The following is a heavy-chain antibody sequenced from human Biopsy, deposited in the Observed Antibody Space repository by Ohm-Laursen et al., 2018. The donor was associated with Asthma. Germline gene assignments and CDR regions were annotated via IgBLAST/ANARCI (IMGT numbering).Heavy chain of an antibody. Sequence: SLRLSCAASGFCFSDYYRTWLRQALGKGLGWVVAFSSSGSSRHPSESLLGRDTMSRDKAHQTMSLEVHSLRVEDTAIYYWERGLESSSWRPYYFYALDVWGQGTPVTVSS. V-gene: IGHV3-11*01. CDR3: ERGLESSSWRPYYFYALDV. CDR2: FSSSGSSR. CDR1: GFCFSDYY. J-gene: IGHJ6*02. D-gene: IGHD6-13*01.